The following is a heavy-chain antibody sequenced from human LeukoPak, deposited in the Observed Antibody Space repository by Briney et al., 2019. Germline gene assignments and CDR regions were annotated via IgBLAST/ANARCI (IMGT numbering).Heavy chain of an antibody. CDR3: ARLTTVVTFDY. CDR1: GGSISSGGYY. V-gene: IGHV4-31*03. D-gene: IGHD4-17*01. CDR2: IYYSGST. J-gene: IGHJ4*02. Sequence: SQTLSLACTVSGGSISSGGYYWSWIRQHPGKGLEWIGYIYYSGSTYYNPSLKSRVTISVDTSKNQFSLKLSSVTAADTAVYYCARLTTVVTFDYWGQGTLVTVSS.